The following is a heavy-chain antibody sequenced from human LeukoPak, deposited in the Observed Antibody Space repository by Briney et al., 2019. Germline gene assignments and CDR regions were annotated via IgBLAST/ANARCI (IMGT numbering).Heavy chain of an antibody. Sequence: PGGSLRLSCAASGFTFSSYGMHWVRQAPGKGLEWVANIKQGGSEKYYVDSVKGRFTISRDNAKNSLYLQMNSLRAEDTAVYYCASFHCSSTSCYRYYYYYMDVWGKGTTVTVSS. J-gene: IGHJ6*03. CDR2: IKQGGSEK. CDR3: ASFHCSSTSCYRYYYYYMDV. D-gene: IGHD2-2*01. V-gene: IGHV3-7*01. CDR1: GFTFSSYG.